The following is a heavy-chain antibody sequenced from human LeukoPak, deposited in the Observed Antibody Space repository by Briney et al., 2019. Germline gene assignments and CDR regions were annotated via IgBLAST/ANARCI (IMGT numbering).Heavy chain of an antibody. Sequence: GGSLRLPCVASGFTFSSYWLSWVRQAPGKGLEWVSTISGSGASTYYADSVKGRFTISRDNSQNTVYLQMNSLRAEDTAVYYCARARSSYGYGDAFDIWGQGTMVTVSS. CDR3: ARARSSYGYGDAFDI. CDR1: GFTFSSYW. J-gene: IGHJ3*02. V-gene: IGHV3-23*01. CDR2: ISGSGAST. D-gene: IGHD5-18*01.